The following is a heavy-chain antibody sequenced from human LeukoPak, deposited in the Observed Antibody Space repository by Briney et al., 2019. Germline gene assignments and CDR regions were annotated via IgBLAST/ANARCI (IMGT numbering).Heavy chain of an antibody. CDR3: SKVLRYGSADY. CDR2: INPDGSTT. CDR1: GFTFSNYW. J-gene: IGHJ4*02. Sequence: PGGSLRLSCAASGFTFSNYWMHWVRHDPGKGLVWVSFINPDGSTTYYAAFVRRGFTISRDNDNNSVYLQMNSHRADDTALYYCSKVLRYGSADYWGQGTLVTVSS. V-gene: IGHV3-74*01. D-gene: IGHD5-18*01.